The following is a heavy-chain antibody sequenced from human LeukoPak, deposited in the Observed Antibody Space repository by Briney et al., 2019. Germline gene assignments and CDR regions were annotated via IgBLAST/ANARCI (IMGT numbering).Heavy chain of an antibody. CDR1: GFTFTSYG. D-gene: IGHD3-22*01. CDR3: AKSIRYYDSSGYYEGYAFDI. J-gene: IGHJ3*02. CDR2: ISGSGGST. V-gene: IGHV3-23*01. Sequence: PGGTLRLSCAPSGFTFTSYGMSWVRQAPGKGLEWVSAISGSGGSTYYADSVKGRFTISRENSKNTLYLQMNSLRAEDTAVYYCAKSIRYYDSSGYYEGYAFDIWGQGTMVTVSS.